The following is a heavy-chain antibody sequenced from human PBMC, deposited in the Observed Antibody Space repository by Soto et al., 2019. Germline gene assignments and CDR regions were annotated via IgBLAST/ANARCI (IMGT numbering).Heavy chain of an antibody. CDR2: IYYSGST. Sequence: SETLPLPCTVSGGSISSSSYYCGWIRQPPGKGLEWIGSIYYSGSTYYNPSLKSRVTISVDTSKNQFSLKLSSVTAADTAVYYCARQRGYDILTGYSNWFDPWGQGTLVTVSS. V-gene: IGHV4-39*01. J-gene: IGHJ5*02. D-gene: IGHD3-9*01. CDR3: ARQRGYDILTGYSNWFDP. CDR1: GGSISSSSYY.